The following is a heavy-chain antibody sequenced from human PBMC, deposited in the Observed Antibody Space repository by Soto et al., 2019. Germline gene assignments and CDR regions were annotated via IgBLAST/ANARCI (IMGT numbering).Heavy chain of an antibody. CDR1: GFTFSSYG. D-gene: IGHD3-22*01. J-gene: IGHJ4*02. CDR2: IWYDGSNK. Sequence: TGGSLRLSCAASGFTFSSYGMHWVRQAPGKGLEWVAVIWYDGSNKYYADSVKGRFTISRDNSKNTLYLQMNSLRAEDTAVYYCARDGSKDSSGYRFDYWGQGTLVTVSS. V-gene: IGHV3-33*08. CDR3: ARDGSKDSSGYRFDY.